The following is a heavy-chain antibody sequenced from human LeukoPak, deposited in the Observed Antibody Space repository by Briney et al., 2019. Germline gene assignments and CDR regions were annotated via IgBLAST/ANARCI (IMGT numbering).Heavy chain of an antibody. Sequence: SETLSLTCVVSGGSISSTSYYWGWIRQPPGKGLEWIGSIYYSGSTYYSPSLKSRVTISVDTSKNQFSLKLSSVTAADTAVYYCARIHSFWSGYPFDYWGQGTLVTVSS. J-gene: IGHJ4*02. CDR3: ARIHSFWSGYPFDY. CDR2: IYYSGST. V-gene: IGHV4-39*07. CDR1: GGSISSTSYY. D-gene: IGHD3-3*01.